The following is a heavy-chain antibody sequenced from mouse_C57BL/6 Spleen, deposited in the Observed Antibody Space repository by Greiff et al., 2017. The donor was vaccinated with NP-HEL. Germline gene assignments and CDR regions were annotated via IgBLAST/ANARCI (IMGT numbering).Heavy chain of an antibody. J-gene: IGHJ3*01. Sequence: EVQLQQSGAELVRPGASVKLSCTASGFTIKDDYMHWVKQRPEQGLEWIGWIDPENGDTEYASKFQGKATITADTSSNTAYLQLSSLTSEDTAVYYCTSYGTSFAYWGQGTLVTVSA. V-gene: IGHV14-4*01. CDR1: GFTIKDDY. CDR3: TSYGTSFAY. D-gene: IGHD1-1*01. CDR2: IDPENGDT.